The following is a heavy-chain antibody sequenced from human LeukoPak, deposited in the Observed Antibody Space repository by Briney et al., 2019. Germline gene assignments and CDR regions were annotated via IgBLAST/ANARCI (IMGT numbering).Heavy chain of an antibody. CDR3: AKRFCSGGNCYPKTFDY. Sequence: PGGSLRLSCAASGFTFSSYTMTWVRQAPGMGLEWVSTIAATGGSTYYADSVKGQFTISRDNSKNTLYLQMNSLRADDTALYYCAKRFCSGGNCYPKTFDYWGRGTLVTVSS. D-gene: IGHD2-15*01. CDR2: IAATGGST. CDR1: GFTFSSYT. V-gene: IGHV3-23*01. J-gene: IGHJ4*02.